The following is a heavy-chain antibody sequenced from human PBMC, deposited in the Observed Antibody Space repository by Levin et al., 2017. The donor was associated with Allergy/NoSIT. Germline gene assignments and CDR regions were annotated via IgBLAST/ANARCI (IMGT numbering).Heavy chain of an antibody. Sequence: LSLTCAASGFTFSSYAMHWVRQAPGKGLEWVAVISYDGSNKYYADSVKGRFTISRDNSKNTLYLQMNSLRAEDTAVYYCARDRGGNSGYVQGSWFDPWGQGTLVTVSS. CDR2: ISYDGSNK. CDR1: GFTFSSYA. V-gene: IGHV3-30*04. CDR3: ARDRGGNSGYVQGSWFDP. D-gene: IGHD5-12*01. J-gene: IGHJ5*02.